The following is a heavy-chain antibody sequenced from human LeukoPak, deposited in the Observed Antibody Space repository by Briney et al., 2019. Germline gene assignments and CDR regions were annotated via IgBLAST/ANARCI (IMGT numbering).Heavy chain of an antibody. CDR1: ALTCGKDA. Sequence: RRSCGASALTCGKDAMHGVGEALSKGLDWMAVISYDGINQYYADSVKGRFTISRDNAKNTLSLQMNSLRAEDTAVYYCVREGFCSTTKCPRAFDIWGQGTMVTVSS. J-gene: IGHJ3*02. CDR3: VREGFCSTTKCPRAFDI. CDR2: ISYDGINQ. V-gene: IGHV3-30*01. D-gene: IGHD2-2*01.